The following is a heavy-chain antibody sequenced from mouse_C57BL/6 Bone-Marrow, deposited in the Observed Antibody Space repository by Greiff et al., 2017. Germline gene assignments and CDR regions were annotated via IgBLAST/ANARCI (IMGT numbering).Heavy chain of an antibody. J-gene: IGHJ4*01. Sequence: DVMLVESGGGLVQPGGSMKLSCVASGFTFSNYWMNWVRQSPEKGLEWVAQIRLKSDNYATHYAESVKGRFTISRDDSKSSVYLQMNNLRAEDTGIYYCTGGLLYDMDYWGKGTSVTVST. D-gene: IGHD1-1*01. V-gene: IGHV6-3*01. CDR2: IRLKSDNYAT. CDR3: TGGLLYDMDY. CDR1: GFTFSNYW.